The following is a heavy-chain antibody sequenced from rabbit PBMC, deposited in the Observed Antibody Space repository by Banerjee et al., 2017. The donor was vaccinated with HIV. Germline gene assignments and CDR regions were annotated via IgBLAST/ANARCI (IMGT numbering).Heavy chain of an antibody. D-gene: IGHD4-1*01. Sequence: QEQLEESGGDLVKPGASLTLTCKASGSDISSNAMCWVRQAPGKGLELIACINSSSRNVVYASWATGRFTISKTSSTTVTLQMTSLTAADTATYLCARDLAGVIGWNFNLWGPGTLVTVS. CDR1: GSDISSNA. J-gene: IGHJ4*01. CDR3: ARDLAGVIGWNFNL. V-gene: IGHV1S45*01. CDR2: INSSSRNV.